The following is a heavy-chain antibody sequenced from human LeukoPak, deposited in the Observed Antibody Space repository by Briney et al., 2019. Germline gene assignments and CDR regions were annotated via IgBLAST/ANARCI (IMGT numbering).Heavy chain of an antibody. D-gene: IGHD6-13*01. CDR1: GLTFYTYA. V-gene: IGHV3-23*01. CDR3: STSPSFGSSWYQFNY. CDR2: ISGRDGRT. J-gene: IGHJ4*02. Sequence: EGSLRLSCSVSGLTFYTYAMSWVRQAPGKGLEWVSAISGRDGRTYYTDSVKGRFTISRDNSKNTLYLQMNSLRAEDTAVYYCSTSPSFGSSWYQFNYWGQGALVIVSS.